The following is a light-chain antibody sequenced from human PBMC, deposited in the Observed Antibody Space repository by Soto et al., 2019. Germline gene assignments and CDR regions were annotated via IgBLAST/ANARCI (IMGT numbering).Light chain of an antibody. CDR1: QTVASNY. V-gene: IGKV3-20*01. Sequence: ETVLTQSPGTLSLSPGERVTLSCRASQTVASNYFAWYQQRPGQAPRLLMNGASTRATGVPDRFSGSGSGTDFTLTISRLEPEDCAVYYCPQYTNSRWTVGQGTKVDIK. J-gene: IGKJ1*01. CDR2: GAS. CDR3: PQYTNSRWT.